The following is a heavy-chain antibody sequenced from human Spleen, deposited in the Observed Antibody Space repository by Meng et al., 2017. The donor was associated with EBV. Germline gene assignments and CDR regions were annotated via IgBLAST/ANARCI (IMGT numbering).Heavy chain of an antibody. Sequence: LPLRESGQGQVKPSRTLSLTLTGSGESISSFSSWGWIRQPPGRGLEWIGSVHYTGSTYYSPSLKSRVTVSVDTSKNQFSLRLTSVTAADTAVYYCARPFPSWQSPRLDPFGAWGQGTLVTVSS. D-gene: IGHD6-19*01. J-gene: IGHJ5*02. CDR2: VHYTGST. CDR3: ARPFPSWQSPRLDPFGA. V-gene: IGHV4-39*01. CDR1: GESISSFSS.